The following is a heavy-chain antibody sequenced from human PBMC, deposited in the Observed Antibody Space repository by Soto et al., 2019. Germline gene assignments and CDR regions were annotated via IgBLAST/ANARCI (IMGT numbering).Heavy chain of an antibody. CDR1: GGTFSSYA. CDR3: ARGGGDCSGGSCDIAAPEFDP. CDR2: IIPIFGTA. Sequence: QVQLVQSGAEVKKPGSSVKVSCTASGGTFSSYAISWVRQAPGQGLEWMGGIIPIFGTANYAQKFQGRVTITADESTSTAYMGLSRLRSEDTAVYYCARGGGDCSGGSCDIAAPEFDPWGQGALVTVSS. D-gene: IGHD2-15*01. J-gene: IGHJ5*02. V-gene: IGHV1-69*01.